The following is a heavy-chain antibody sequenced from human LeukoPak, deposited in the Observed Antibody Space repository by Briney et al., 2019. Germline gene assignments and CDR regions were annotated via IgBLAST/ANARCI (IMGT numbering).Heavy chain of an antibody. V-gene: IGHV3-20*04. CDR1: GFTFDDYG. CDR3: ARVGEYYYDSSGYYPGY. J-gene: IGHJ4*02. Sequence: AGGSLRLSCAASGFTFDDYGMSWVRQAPGQGLEWVSGINWNGGSTGYADSVKGRFTISRDNAKNSLYLQINSLRAEDTALYYCARVGEYYYDSSGYYPGYWGQGTLVTVSS. CDR2: INWNGGST. D-gene: IGHD3-22*01.